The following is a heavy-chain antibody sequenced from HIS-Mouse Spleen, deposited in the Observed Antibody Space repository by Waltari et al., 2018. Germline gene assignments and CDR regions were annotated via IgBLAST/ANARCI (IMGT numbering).Heavy chain of an antibody. CDR2: IKQDGSEK. V-gene: IGHV3-7*01. Sequence: MSWVRQAPGKGLEWVANIKQDGSEKYYVDSVKGRFTISRDNAKNSLYLQMNSLRAEDTAVYYCARLTYYFDYWGQGTLVTVSS. J-gene: IGHJ4*02. CDR3: ARLTYYFDY. D-gene: IGHD3-9*01.